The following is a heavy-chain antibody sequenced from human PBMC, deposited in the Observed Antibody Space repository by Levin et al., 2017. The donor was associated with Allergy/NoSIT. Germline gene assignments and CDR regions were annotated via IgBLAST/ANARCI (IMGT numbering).Heavy chain of an antibody. CDR1: GFTFTTYA. V-gene: IGHV3-30-3*01. CDR3: ARGGPPMYDSSGYYVF. J-gene: IGHJ4*02. D-gene: IGHD3-22*01. Sequence: GGSLRLSFAASGFTFTTYAIHWVRQAPGKGLEWVAVTSKDGTNKHYADSVKDRFTISRDNSRNTVYLQMNSLKTEDTAVYYCARGGPPMYDSSGYYVFWGQGTLVTVSP. CDR2: TSKDGTNK.